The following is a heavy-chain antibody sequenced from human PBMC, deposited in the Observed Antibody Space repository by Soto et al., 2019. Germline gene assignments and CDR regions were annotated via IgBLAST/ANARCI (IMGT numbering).Heavy chain of an antibody. V-gene: IGHV3-30*03. Sequence: QVQLVESGGDVVQPGRSLRLSCAGSGTTFGIYAMHWVRQAPGKGLEWVAVISYDGSLEFYADSVKGRFTISRDNSNNMLYLQMNSLKPDDAAVYFCGGGHSDLYYYYGLDFWGQGTTVTVSS. D-gene: IGHD2-21*01. CDR3: GGGHSDLYYYYGLDF. CDR2: ISYDGSLE. CDR1: GTTFGIYA. J-gene: IGHJ6*02.